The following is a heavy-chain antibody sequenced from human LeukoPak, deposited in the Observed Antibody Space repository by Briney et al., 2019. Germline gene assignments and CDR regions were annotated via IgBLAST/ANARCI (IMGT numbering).Heavy chain of an antibody. J-gene: IGHJ3*02. Sequence: SETLSLTCAVYGGSFSGYYWSWIRQPPGKGLEWIGYIYYSGSTYYNPSLKSRVTISVDTSKNQFSLKLSSVTAADTAVYYCARVVISGDAFDIWGQGTMVTVSS. V-gene: IGHV4-30-4*08. CDR3: ARVVISGDAFDI. CDR2: IYYSGST. CDR1: GGSFSGYY. D-gene: IGHD3-22*01.